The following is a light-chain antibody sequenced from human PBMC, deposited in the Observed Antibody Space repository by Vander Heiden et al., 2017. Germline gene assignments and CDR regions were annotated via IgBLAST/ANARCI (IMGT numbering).Light chain of an antibody. J-gene: IGLJ1*01. CDR3: TSYTTFSTYV. CDR2: EVS. V-gene: IGLV2-14*01. CDR1: SSDVGGYDY. Sequence: SALTQPASVSGSPGQSITISCTGTSSDVGGYDYVSWYQQHPGKAPKLLIFEVSNRPSGISTRFSGSKSGDTASLTISGLLAEDKADYYCTSYTTFSTYVFGTGTKVTVL.